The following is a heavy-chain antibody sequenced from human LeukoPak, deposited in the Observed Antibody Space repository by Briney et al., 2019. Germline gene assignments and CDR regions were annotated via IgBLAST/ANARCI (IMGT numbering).Heavy chain of an antibody. V-gene: IGHV4-59*01. D-gene: IGHD3-3*01. Sequence: SETLSLTCTVSGGSISSYYWSWIRQPPGKGLEWIGYIYYSGSTNYNPSLKSRVTISVDTSKNQFSLKLSSVTAADTAVYYCARAETCYDFWSGNPLYYYGMDVWGQGTTVTVSS. CDR1: GGSISSYY. CDR3: ARAETCYDFWSGNPLYYYGMDV. J-gene: IGHJ6*02. CDR2: IYYSGST.